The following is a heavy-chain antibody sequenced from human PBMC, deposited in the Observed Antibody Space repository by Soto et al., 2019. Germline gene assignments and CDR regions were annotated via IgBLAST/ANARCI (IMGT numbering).Heavy chain of an antibody. J-gene: IGHJ6*02. V-gene: IGHV6-1*01. Sequence: SQTLSLTCAISGDSVSSNSAAWNWIRQSPSRGLEWLGRTYYRSKWYNDYAVSVKGRITINPDTSKNQFSLQLNSVTPEDTAVYYCARDHIVVVPAAIIYYYGMDVWGQGTTVTVSS. D-gene: IGHD2-2*01. CDR1: GDSVSSNSAA. CDR3: ARDHIVVVPAAIIYYYGMDV. CDR2: TYYRSKWYN.